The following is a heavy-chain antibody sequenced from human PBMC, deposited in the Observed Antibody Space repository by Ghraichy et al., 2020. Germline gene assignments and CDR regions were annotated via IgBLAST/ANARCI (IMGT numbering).Heavy chain of an antibody. CDR2: ISAYNGNT. Sequence: ASVKVSCKASGYTFTSYGISWVRQAPGQGLEWMGWISAYNGNTNYAQKLQGRVTMTTDTSTSTAYMELRSLRSDDTAVYYCARTYPITMIVVAQDNWFDPWGQGTLVTVSS. CDR3: ARTYPITMIVVAQDNWFDP. D-gene: IGHD3-22*01. CDR1: GYTFTSYG. V-gene: IGHV1-18*04. J-gene: IGHJ5*02.